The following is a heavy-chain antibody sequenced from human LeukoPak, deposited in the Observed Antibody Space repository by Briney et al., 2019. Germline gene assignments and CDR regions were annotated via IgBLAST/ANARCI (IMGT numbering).Heavy chain of an antibody. D-gene: IGHD3-10*01. CDR2: ISGSGGST. Sequence: PGGSLRLSCAASGFTFSSYAMSWVRQAPGKGLEWVSAISGSGGSTYYADSVKGRFTISRDNSKNTLYLQMNSLKTEDTAVYYCTTAAYYYGSGNTMDYYFDYWGQGTLVTVSS. CDR1: GFTFSSYA. V-gene: IGHV3-23*01. J-gene: IGHJ4*02. CDR3: TTAAYYYGSGNTMDYYFDY.